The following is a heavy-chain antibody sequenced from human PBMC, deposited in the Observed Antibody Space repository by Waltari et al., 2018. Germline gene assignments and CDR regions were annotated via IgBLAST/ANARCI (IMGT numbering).Heavy chain of an antibody. V-gene: IGHV3-30-3*01. CDR3: ARDFDIVVVVAAEKFDY. CDR1: GFTFSSYA. Sequence: VQLRESGGGVVQPGRSLRLSCAASGFTFSSYAMHWVRQAPGKGLEWVAVISYDGSNKYYADSVKGRFTISRDNSKNTLYLQMNSLRADDTAVYYCARDFDIVVVVAAEKFDYWGQGTLVTVSS. D-gene: IGHD2-15*01. CDR2: ISYDGSNK. J-gene: IGHJ4*02.